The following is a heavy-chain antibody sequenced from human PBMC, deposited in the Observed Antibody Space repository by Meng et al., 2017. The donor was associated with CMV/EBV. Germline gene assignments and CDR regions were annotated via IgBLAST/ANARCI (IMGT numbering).Heavy chain of an antibody. CDR2: ISSSSNYI. Sequence: GESLKISCAASGFTFSSYSMNWVRQAPGKGLEWVSSISSSSNYIYYADSVKGRFTISRDNAKNSLYLQMNSLRAEDTAVYYCARGGGWSSSSDWGDYYYYGMDVWGQGTTVTVSS. CDR3: ARGGGWSSSSDWGDYYYYGMDV. D-gene: IGHD6-6*01. J-gene: IGHJ6*02. V-gene: IGHV3-21*01. CDR1: GFTFSSYS.